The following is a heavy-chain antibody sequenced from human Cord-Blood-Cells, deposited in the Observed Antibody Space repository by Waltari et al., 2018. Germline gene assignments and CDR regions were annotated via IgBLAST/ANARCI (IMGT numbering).Heavy chain of an antibody. CDR3: ARDVFGSSWYFDY. CDR1: GYTFTGYY. D-gene: IGHD6-13*01. J-gene: IGHJ4*02. Sequence: QVQLVQSGAEVKKPGASVKVSCKASGYTFTGYYMHWVRQAPGQGLEWMGWNNPNSGGTNYAQKFQGWVTMTRDTSISTAYMELSRLRSDDTAVYYCARDVFGSSWYFDYWGQGTLVTVSS. V-gene: IGHV1-2*04. CDR2: NNPNSGGT.